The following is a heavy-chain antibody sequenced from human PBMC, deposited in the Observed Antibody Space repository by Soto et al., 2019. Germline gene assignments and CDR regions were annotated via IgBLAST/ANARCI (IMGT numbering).Heavy chain of an antibody. Sequence: VGSLRLSCAASGFTFSSYGMHWVRQAPGKGLEWVAVIWYDGSNKYYADSVKGRFTISRDNSKNTLYLQMNSLRAEDTAVYYCARDRTRSHSIFRYYYYGMDVWGQGTTVTVSS. CDR3: ARDRTRSHSIFRYYYYGMDV. CDR1: GFTFSSYG. J-gene: IGHJ6*02. V-gene: IGHV3-33*01. D-gene: IGHD3-9*01. CDR2: IWYDGSNK.